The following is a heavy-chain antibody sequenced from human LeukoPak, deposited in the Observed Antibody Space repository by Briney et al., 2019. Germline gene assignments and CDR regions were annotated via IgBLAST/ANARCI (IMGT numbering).Heavy chain of an antibody. Sequence: SETLSLTCTVSGGSISSNSYYWGWIRQPPGKGLEWIGSLYYGGDTYYNPSLKSRITISVDTSKNQFFLKLTSVTAADTAVYYCARENADVSSWLDYWGQGILVTVSS. CDR3: ARENADVSSWLDY. D-gene: IGHD6-13*01. CDR2: LYYGGDT. V-gene: IGHV4-39*07. J-gene: IGHJ4*02. CDR1: GGSISSNSYY.